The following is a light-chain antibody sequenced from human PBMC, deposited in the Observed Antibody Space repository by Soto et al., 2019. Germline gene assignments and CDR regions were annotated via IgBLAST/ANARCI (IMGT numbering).Light chain of an antibody. J-gene: IGLJ2*01. CDR3: NSYAGRNIGV. V-gene: IGLV2-8*01. Sequence: QSALTQPPSASGSPGQSVTISCTGTSSAVGGYNSVSWYQQHPGKAPKLMIYEVSKRPSGVPDRFSGSKSANTASLTVSGLQADYEAEYYCNSYAGRNIGVFGGGAKLTVL. CDR1: SSAVGGYNS. CDR2: EVS.